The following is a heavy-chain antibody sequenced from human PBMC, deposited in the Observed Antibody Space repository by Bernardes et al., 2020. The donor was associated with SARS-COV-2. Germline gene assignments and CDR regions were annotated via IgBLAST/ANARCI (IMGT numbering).Heavy chain of an antibody. CDR3: ARYTGLYGVYVLE. V-gene: IGHV4-34*01. Sequence: SETLSLTCTVYGGSFSGYSWSWIRQPPGKGLEWIGEIHHSGSTNYNPSIKSRLTILIDPFKTQVYLTLSSVTAADTAVYYCARYTGLYGVYVLEWGQGTLVAVSS. CDR2: IHHSGST. D-gene: IGHD4-17*01. CDR1: GGSFSGYS. J-gene: IGHJ4*02.